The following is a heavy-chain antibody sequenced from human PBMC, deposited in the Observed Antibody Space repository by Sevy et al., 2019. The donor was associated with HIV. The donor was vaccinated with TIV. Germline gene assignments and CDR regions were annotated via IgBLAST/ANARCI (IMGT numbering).Heavy chain of an antibody. Sequence: ASVKVSCKASGGTFSSYAISWVRQAPGQGLEWMGGIIPIFGTANYAQKFQGRVTITADESTSTAYMELSSLRSEDTAVYYCARGRSAVATYYTWSTVAGYYFDYWGQGTLVTVSS. D-gene: IGHD6-19*01. CDR2: IIPIFGTA. V-gene: IGHV1-69*13. CDR3: ARGRSAVATYYTWSTVAGYYFDY. CDR1: GGTFSSYA. J-gene: IGHJ4*02.